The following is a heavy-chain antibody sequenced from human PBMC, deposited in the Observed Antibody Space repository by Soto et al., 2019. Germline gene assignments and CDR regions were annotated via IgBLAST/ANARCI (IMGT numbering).Heavy chain of an antibody. V-gene: IGHV4-39*01. J-gene: IGHJ4*02. D-gene: IGHD3-3*01. CDR1: GGSISSSSYY. Sequence: SETLSLTCTVSGGSISSSSYYWGWIRQPPGKGLEWIGSIYYSGSTYYNPSLKSRVTISVDTSKNQFSLKLSSVTAADTAVYYCARPIQRDIDETYYDFWAPFDYWGPGTLVTVS. CDR2: IYYSGST. CDR3: ARPIQRDIDETYYDFWAPFDY.